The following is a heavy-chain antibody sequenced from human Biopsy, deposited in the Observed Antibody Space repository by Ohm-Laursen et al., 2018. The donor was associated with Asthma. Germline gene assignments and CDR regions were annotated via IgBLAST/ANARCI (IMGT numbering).Heavy chain of an antibody. D-gene: IGHD3-22*01. J-gene: IGHJ4*02. CDR3: ARIPRRSGSYFVDY. Sequence: LSLTCTASGDSITSGGCCWNWIRQHPGKGLEWIGYIHHSGTSYFNPSLKSRVSFSRDTSKHQFPLRLSSVTAADTAMYYCARIPRRSGSYFVDYWGQGTLVTVSS. CDR2: IHHSGTS. CDR1: GDSITSGGCC. V-gene: IGHV4-31*03.